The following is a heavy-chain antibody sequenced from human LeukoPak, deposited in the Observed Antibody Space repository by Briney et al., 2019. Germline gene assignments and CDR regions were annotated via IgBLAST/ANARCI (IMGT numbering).Heavy chain of an antibody. Sequence: PSETLSLTCAVYGGSFSGYYWSWIRQPPGKGLEWIGEINHSGSTNYNPSLKSRVTISVDTSKNQFSLKLSSVTAADTAVYYCARVYQLLSSNWFDPWGQGTLVTVSS. CDR3: ARVYQLLSSNWFDP. J-gene: IGHJ5*02. V-gene: IGHV4-34*01. D-gene: IGHD2-2*01. CDR1: GGSFSGYY. CDR2: INHSGST.